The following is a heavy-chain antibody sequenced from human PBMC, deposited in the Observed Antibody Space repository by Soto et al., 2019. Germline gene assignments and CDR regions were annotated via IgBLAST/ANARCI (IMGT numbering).Heavy chain of an antibody. CDR3: AKATMVRGVYYFDY. CDR1: GFTFSSYA. J-gene: IGHJ4*02. V-gene: IGHV3-23*01. CDR2: ISGSGGST. D-gene: IGHD3-10*01. Sequence: GGSLRLSCAASGFTFSSYAMSWVRQAPGKGLEWVSAISGSGGSTYYADSVKGRFTISRDNSKNTLYLQMNSLRAEDTAVYYCAKATMVRGVYYFDYWGQGTLVTVPQ.